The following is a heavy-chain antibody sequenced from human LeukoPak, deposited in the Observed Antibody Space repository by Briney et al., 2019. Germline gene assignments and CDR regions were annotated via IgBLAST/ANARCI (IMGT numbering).Heavy chain of an antibody. V-gene: IGHV1-69*05. Sequence: SVKVSCKASGGTFSSYAISWVRQAPGQGLEWMGGIIPIFGTANYAQKFQGRVTITTDESTSTAYMELSSLRSEDTAAHYCARPSDSSGYYYYYYMDVWGKGTTVTVSS. CDR3: ARPSDSSGYYYYYYMDV. CDR1: GGTFSSYA. D-gene: IGHD3-22*01. J-gene: IGHJ6*03. CDR2: IIPIFGTA.